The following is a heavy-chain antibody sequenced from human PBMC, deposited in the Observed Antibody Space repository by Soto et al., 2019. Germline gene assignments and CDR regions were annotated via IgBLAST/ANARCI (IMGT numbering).Heavy chain of an antibody. Sequence: GGSLRLSCAASGFTFSSYSMNWVRQAPGKGLEWVSYISSSSSTIYYADSVKGRFTISRDNAKNSLYLQMNSLRAEDTAVYYCAREGKYGYARGFDYWGQGTLVTVSS. D-gene: IGHD5-18*01. CDR3: AREGKYGYARGFDY. J-gene: IGHJ4*02. CDR1: GFTFSSYS. CDR2: ISSSSSTI. V-gene: IGHV3-48*01.